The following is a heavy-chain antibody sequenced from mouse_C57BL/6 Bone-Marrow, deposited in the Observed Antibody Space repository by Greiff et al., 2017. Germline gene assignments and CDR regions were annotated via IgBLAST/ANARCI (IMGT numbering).Heavy chain of an antibody. D-gene: IGHD1-1*01. Sequence: EVQVVESGGGLVKPGGSLKLSCAASGFTFSSYAMSWVRQTPEKRLEWVATISDGGSYTYYPDNVKGRFTISRDNATNNLYLQMSHLKSEDTAMYYWARDGYYYGSSYTWFAYWGQGTLVTDSA. CDR2: ISDGGSYT. J-gene: IGHJ3*01. CDR3: ARDGYYYGSSYTWFAY. CDR1: GFTFSSYA. V-gene: IGHV5-4*01.